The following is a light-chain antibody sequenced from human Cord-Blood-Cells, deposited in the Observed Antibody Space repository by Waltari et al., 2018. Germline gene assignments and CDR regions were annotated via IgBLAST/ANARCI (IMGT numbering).Light chain of an antibody. CDR3: QQYGSSLIT. Sequence: EIVLTQSPGTLSLSPGDRATLSCRASQRVSSSYLAWYQQKPGQAPRLLIDGASSRATGIPDRFSGSGSGTDFTLTISRLEPEDFAVYYCQQYGSSLITFGQGTRLEIK. CDR1: QRVSSSY. V-gene: IGKV3-20*01. CDR2: GAS. J-gene: IGKJ5*01.